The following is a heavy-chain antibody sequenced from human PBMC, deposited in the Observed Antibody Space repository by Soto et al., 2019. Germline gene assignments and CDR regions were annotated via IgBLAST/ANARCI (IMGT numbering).Heavy chain of an antibody. J-gene: IGHJ2*01. Sequence: QVQLQQWGAGLLKPSETLSLTCAVYGGSFSGYYWSWLRQPPGTGLEWIGEINHSGSTNYNPSLKSRVTISVDTSKNQFSLKLSSVTAADTAVYYCARRRIAARPPWYFDLWGRGTLVTVSS. CDR1: GGSFSGYY. V-gene: IGHV4-34*01. D-gene: IGHD6-6*01. CDR3: ARRRIAARPPWYFDL. CDR2: INHSGST.